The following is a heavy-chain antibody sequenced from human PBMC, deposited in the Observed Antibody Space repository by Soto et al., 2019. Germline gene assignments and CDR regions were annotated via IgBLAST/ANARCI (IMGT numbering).Heavy chain of an antibody. CDR2: INPNSGGT. CDR1: GYTFTGYY. CDR3: GRDGYSGYSGYYYGMDV. V-gene: IGHV1-2*02. D-gene: IGHD5-12*01. J-gene: IGHJ6*02. Sequence: AASVKVSCKASGYTFTGYYMHWVRQAPGQGLEGMGWINPNSGGTNYAQKFQGRVTMTRDTSISTAYMELSRLRSDDTAVYYCGRDGYSGYSGYYYGMDVWGHGTTVTVSS.